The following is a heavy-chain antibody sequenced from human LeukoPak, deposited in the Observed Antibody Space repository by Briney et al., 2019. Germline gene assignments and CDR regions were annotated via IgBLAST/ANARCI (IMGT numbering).Heavy chain of an antibody. CDR3: ARGYCGGDCYPNPLFDY. CDR2: INSDGSST. J-gene: IGHJ4*02. D-gene: IGHD2-21*02. CDR1: GFTFGDYV. V-gene: IGHV3-74*01. Sequence: GGSLRLSCTASGFTFGDYVMSWVRQAPGKGLEWVSRINSDGSSTSYADSVKGRFTISRDNAKNTLYLQMNSLRAEDTAVYYCARGYCGGDCYPNPLFDYWGQGTLVSVSS.